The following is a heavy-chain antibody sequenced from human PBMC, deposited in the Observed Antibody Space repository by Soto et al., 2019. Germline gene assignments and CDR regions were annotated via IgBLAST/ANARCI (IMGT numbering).Heavy chain of an antibody. CDR3: ARDNVDYVDY. Sequence: SQTLSLTCVITWDSVSSSRAAWNWIRQSPSRGLEWLGRTYYRSKWYNDYAISVKSRITINPDTSKNQFSLQLNSVTPEDTAVYYCARDNVDYVDYWGQGSLVTVSS. CDR1: WDSVSSSRAA. V-gene: IGHV6-1*01. CDR2: TYYRSKWYN. J-gene: IGHJ4*02. D-gene: IGHD4-17*01.